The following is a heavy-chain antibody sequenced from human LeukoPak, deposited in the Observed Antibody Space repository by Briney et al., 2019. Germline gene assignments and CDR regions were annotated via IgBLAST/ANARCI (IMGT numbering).Heavy chain of an antibody. Sequence: PSETLSLTCAVYGGSFSGYYWSWIRQPPGKGLEWIGEINHSGSTNYNPSLKSRVTISVDTSKYQFSLKLSSVTAADTAVYYCARGPDIVVVPAAMPVGDYWGQGTLVTVSS. CDR3: ARGPDIVVVPAAMPVGDY. CDR2: INHSGST. V-gene: IGHV4-34*01. D-gene: IGHD2-2*01. J-gene: IGHJ4*02. CDR1: GGSFSGYY.